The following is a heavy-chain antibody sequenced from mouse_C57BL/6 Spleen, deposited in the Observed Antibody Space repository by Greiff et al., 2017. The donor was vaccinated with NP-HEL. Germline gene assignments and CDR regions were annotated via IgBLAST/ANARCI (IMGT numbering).Heavy chain of an antibody. J-gene: IGHJ3*01. D-gene: IGHD1-2*01. CDR1: GYTFTDYE. V-gene: IGHV1-15*01. Sequence: QVQLQQSGAELVRPGASVTLSCKASGYTFTDYEMHWVKQTPVHGLEWIGAIDPETGGTAYNQKFKGKAILTADKSSSTAYMELRSLTSEDSAVYYCTRGGGYYGRGGAYWGQGTLVTVSA. CDR2: IDPETGGT. CDR3: TRGGGYYGRGGAY.